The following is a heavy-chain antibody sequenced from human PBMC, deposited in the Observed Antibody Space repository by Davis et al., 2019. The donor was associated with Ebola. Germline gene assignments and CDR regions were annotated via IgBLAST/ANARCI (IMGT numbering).Heavy chain of an antibody. CDR1: GGSISSYY. CDR2: IYYSGST. CDR3: ARDTKYGYGYYYYYYGMDV. J-gene: IGHJ6*02. Sequence: SETLSLTCTVSGGSISSYYWSWIRQPPGKGLEWIGYIYYSGSTNYNPSLKSRVTISVDTSKNQFSLKLSSVTAADTAVYYCARDTKYGYGYYYYYYGMDVWGQGTTVTVSS. V-gene: IGHV4-59*12. D-gene: IGHD4-17*01.